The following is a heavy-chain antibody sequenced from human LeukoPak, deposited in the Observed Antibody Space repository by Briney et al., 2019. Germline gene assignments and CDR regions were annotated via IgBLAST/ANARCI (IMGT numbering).Heavy chain of an antibody. CDR1: GFTFSVSA. V-gene: IGHV3-73*01. D-gene: IGHD5-12*01. J-gene: IGHJ4*02. CDR3: TRFLDIVGTTPHSGDDY. Sequence: GGSLRLSCSPSGFTFSVSAVHWVRQASGKGLEWVGRIRTKANIYATVYAASVKGRFTISRDNSKNTAYLQMSSLKTEDTAVYYCTRFLDIVGTTPHSGDDYWGQGTLVTVSS. CDR2: IRTKANIYAT.